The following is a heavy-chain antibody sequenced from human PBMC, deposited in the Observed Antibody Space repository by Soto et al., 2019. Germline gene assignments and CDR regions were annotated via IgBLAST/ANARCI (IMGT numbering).Heavy chain of an antibody. CDR2: ISGSGGNT. J-gene: IGHJ4*02. D-gene: IGHD2-21*02. CDR1: GFTFSSYA. Sequence: ELQLLESGGGLVQPGGSLRLSCAASGFTFSSYAMSWVRQAPGKGLEWVSAISGSGGNTYYADSVKGRFTISRDNSKNTVYVQMNSLRAEDTALYYCATGDAIGGNSLLFDYWGQGTLVTVSS. V-gene: IGHV3-23*01. CDR3: ATGDAIGGNSLLFDY.